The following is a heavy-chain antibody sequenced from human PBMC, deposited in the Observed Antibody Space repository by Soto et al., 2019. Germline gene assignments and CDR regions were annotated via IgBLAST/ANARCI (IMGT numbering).Heavy chain of an antibody. CDR1: GYTFTTYG. CDR3: ARVFFRLFAFDI. D-gene: IGHD3-22*01. V-gene: IGHV1-18*01. J-gene: IGHJ3*02. Sequence: QVQLVQSGGEVKKPGASVKVSCKAAGYTFTTYGISWVRQAPGQGLEWMGWISAYNGNTSYAQKLQGRVTMTTDTSTSTAYMELRSLRSDDTAVYYCARVFFRLFAFDIWGQGTMVTVSS. CDR2: ISAYNGNT.